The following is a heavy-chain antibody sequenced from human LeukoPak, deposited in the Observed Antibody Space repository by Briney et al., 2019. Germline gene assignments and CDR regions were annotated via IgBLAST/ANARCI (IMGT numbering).Heavy chain of an antibody. J-gene: IGHJ4*02. V-gene: IGHV4-39*07. CDR3: AREFRGGGDSGIFDY. D-gene: IGHD4-23*01. Sequence: PSETLSLTCTVSGGSISSSSYYWGWIRQPPGKGLEWIGTIYYSGSTYYNPSLKSRVTISVDTSKSQFSLKLSSLTAADTAVYYCAREFRGGGDSGIFDYWGLGTLVTVSS. CDR2: IYYSGST. CDR1: GGSISSSSYY.